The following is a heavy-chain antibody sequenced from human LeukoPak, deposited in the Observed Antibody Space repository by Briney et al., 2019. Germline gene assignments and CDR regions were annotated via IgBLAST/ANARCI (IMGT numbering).Heavy chain of an antibody. D-gene: IGHD3-10*01. V-gene: IGHV3-20*01. CDR1: GFTFDDYG. Sequence: GGSRRLSCAASGFTFDDYGMSWVRQAPGKGLEWVSGINWNGGSTGYADSVKGRFTISRDNAKNSLYLQMNSLRAEDTALYHCARDLGYYGSGSYKGSDYWGQGTLVTVSS. CDR2: INWNGGST. J-gene: IGHJ4*02. CDR3: ARDLGYYGSGSYKGSDY.